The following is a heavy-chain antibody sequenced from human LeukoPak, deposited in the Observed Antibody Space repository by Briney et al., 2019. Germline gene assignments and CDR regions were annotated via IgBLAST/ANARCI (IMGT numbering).Heavy chain of an antibody. D-gene: IGHD2-2*01. CDR2: IIPIFGTA. Sequence: SVKVSCKASGGTFSSYAISWVRQAPGQGLEWMGRIIPIFGTANYAQKFQGRVTTTTDESTSTAYMELSSLRSEDTAVYYCASSVPAAVTFDPWGQGTLVTVSS. CDR1: GGTFSSYA. CDR3: ASSVPAAVTFDP. J-gene: IGHJ5*02. V-gene: IGHV1-69*05.